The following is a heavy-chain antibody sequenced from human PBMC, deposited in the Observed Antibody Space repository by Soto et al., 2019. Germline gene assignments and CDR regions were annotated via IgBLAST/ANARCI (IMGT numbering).Heavy chain of an antibody. J-gene: IGHJ4*02. CDR1: GGSISPYD. V-gene: IGHV4-59*08. CDR3: ARHSSQNFDWLEY. Sequence: SETMSLTCTVAGGSISPYDWSWVRQPPGKGLEWIAFIFYSGSTNYNPSLKSRVTISVDTSKNQFSLKLTSVTAADTAVYYCARHSSQNFDWLEYWGQGTLVTVSS. CDR2: IFYSGST. D-gene: IGHD3-9*01.